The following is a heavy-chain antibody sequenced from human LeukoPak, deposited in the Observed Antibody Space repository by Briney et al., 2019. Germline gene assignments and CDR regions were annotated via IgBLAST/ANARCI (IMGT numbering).Heavy chain of an antibody. J-gene: IGHJ4*02. D-gene: IGHD1-7*01. V-gene: IGHV3-23*01. Sequence: PGGSLRLSCAASGFTFSSYAMSWVRQAPGKGLEWVSAISGSGGSTYYAGSVKGRFTISRDNSKNTLYLQMNSLRAEDTAVYYCAEGSWMYNWNYGPLLDYWGQGTLVTVSS. CDR3: AEGSWMYNWNYGPLLDY. CDR1: GFTFSSYA. CDR2: ISGSGGST.